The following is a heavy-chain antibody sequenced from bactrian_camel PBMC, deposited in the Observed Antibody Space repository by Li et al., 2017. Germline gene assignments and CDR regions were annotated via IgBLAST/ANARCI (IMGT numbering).Heavy chain of an antibody. CDR3: ATGGQMGWVDFGY. CDR2: INSGGTNT. D-gene: IGHD5*01. Sequence: VQLVESGGDLVQPGGSLTLSCAASGFEFAAYAMNWIRQAPGKGFEWVSTINSGGTNTYYADSVRGRFTVSRDNAKNTLYLQMNSLKSEDTALYYCATGGQMGWVDFGYWGQGTQVTVS. CDR1: GFEFAAYA. V-gene: IGHV3S31*01. J-gene: IGHJ6*01.